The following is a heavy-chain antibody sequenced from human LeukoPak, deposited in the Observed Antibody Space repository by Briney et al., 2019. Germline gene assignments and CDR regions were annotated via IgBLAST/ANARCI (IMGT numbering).Heavy chain of an antibody. CDR2: ISWNSGSI. D-gene: IGHD6-13*01. Sequence: PGGSLRLSCATSGFTFDDYAMHWVRQAPGKGLEWVSGISWNSGSIGYADSAKGRFTISRDNAKNSPYLEMNSLRAEDTALYCAKGKGGKSSTSWYAGYFHHWGQGTLVTVSS. V-gene: IGHV3-9*01. CDR1: GFTFDDYA. J-gene: IGHJ1*01. CDR3: AKGKGGKSSTSWYAGYFHH.